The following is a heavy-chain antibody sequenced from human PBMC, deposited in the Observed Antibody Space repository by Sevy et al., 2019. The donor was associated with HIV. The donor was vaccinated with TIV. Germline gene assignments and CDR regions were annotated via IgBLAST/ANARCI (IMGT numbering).Heavy chain of an antibody. V-gene: IGHV3-53*01. Sequence: GGSLRLSCAASGFTVSNNYMSWVRQAPGKGLQWVSVIYSGDSTYYADSVKGRFTISRDNSKNTLYLKMTSLRAEDTAVYYCARLSVYYYDSSGYYTTGNAFDIWGQGTMVTVSS. D-gene: IGHD3-22*01. CDR2: IYSGDST. CDR3: ARLSVYYYDSSGYYTTGNAFDI. CDR1: GFTVSNNY. J-gene: IGHJ3*02.